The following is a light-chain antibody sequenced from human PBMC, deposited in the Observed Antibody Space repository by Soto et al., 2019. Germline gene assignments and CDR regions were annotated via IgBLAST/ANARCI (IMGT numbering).Light chain of an antibody. CDR2: AAS. V-gene: IGKV1-27*01. CDR1: QGIINY. Sequence: DIQMTQSPSSLSASVGYRFTITCRSSQGIINYLAWYQQKPGKVPKLLIYAASTLQSGVPSRFSGSGSGTDFTLTISSLQPEDVATYYCQKYNSAPQTFGQGTKVDIK. J-gene: IGKJ1*01. CDR3: QKYNSAPQT.